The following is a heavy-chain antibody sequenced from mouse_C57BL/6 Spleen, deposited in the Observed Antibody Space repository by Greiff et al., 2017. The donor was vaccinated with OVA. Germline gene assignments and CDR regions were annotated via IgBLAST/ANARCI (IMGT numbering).Heavy chain of an antibody. Sequence: EVKLVESGGGLVKPGGSLKLSCAASGFTFSSYAMSWVRQTPEKRLEWVATISDGGSYTYYPDNVKGRFTISRDNAKNKLYLQMSHLTSEDTAMYYCARDGSYGSSPYWYFDVWGTGTTVTVSS. CDR3: ARDGSYGSSPYWYFDV. D-gene: IGHD1-1*01. J-gene: IGHJ1*03. CDR1: GFTFSSYA. CDR2: ISDGGSYT. V-gene: IGHV5-4*01.